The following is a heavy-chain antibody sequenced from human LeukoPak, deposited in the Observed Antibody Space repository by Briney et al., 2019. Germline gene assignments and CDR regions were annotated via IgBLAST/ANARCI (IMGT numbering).Heavy chain of an antibody. J-gene: IGHJ3*02. V-gene: IGHV4-39*07. CDR1: GGSISSSSYY. D-gene: IGHD3-22*01. CDR2: IYYSATT. CDR3: ARVLEEYYYDSSGYLHAFDI. Sequence: SETLSLTCTVSGGSISSSSYYWGWIRQPPGKGLEWIGSIYYSATTYYNPSLKSRVTISVDTSKNQFSLKLSSVTAADTAVYYCARVLEEYYYDSSGYLHAFDIWGQGTMVTVSS.